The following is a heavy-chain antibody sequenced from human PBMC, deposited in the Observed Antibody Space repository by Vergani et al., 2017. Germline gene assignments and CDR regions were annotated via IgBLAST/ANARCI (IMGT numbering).Heavy chain of an antibody. Sequence: EVQLVQSGAEVKKPGESLKISCKGSGYSFTSYWIGWVRQMPGKGLEWMGIIYPGDSDTRYSPSFQGQVTISADKSISTAYLQWSSLKASDTAMYYCSIPLPFPDYSNYEGHNDGMDVWGQGTTVTVAS. J-gene: IGHJ6*02. CDR1: GYSFTSYW. V-gene: IGHV5-51*01. CDR2: IYPGDSDT. D-gene: IGHD4-11*01. CDR3: SIPLPFPDYSNYEGHNDGMDV.